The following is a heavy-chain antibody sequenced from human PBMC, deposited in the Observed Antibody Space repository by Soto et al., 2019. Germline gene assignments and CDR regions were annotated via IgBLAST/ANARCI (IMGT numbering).Heavy chain of an antibody. CDR1: GYTFTSYG. D-gene: IGHD3-10*01. CDR2: ISAYNGNT. CDR3: ARDKADGSGGYYGY. V-gene: IGHV1-18*01. J-gene: IGHJ4*02. Sequence: QVQLVQSGAEVKKPGAPVKVSCKASGYTFTSYGISWVRQAPGQGLEWMGWISAYNGNTNYAQKLQGRVTMTTDTXXSTAYMELRSLRCDDTAVYYCARDKADGSGGYYGYWGQGTLVTGSS.